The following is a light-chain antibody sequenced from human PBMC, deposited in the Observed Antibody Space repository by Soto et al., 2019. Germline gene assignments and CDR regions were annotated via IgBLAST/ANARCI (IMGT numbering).Light chain of an antibody. CDR3: SSYPRSSSLV. CDR1: SSDVGGYNY. J-gene: IGLJ1*01. CDR2: DVS. V-gene: IGLV2-14*01. Sequence: QSVLTQPASVSGSPGQSITISCTGTSSDVGGYNYVSWYQQHPGKAPKLMIYDVSNRPSGVSNRFSGSKSGNTASLTISRLQAEDEADYYCSSYPRSSSLVFGTGTKVTVL.